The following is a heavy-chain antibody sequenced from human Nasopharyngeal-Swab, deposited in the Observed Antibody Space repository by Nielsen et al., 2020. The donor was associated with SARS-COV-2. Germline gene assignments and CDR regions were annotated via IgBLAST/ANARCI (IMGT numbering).Heavy chain of an antibody. CDR2: ISTTTATI. Sequence: GRSLRLSCAASGLGFSNYEMNWVRQAPGKGREGISYISTTTATIYYADSVKGRFTISRDNAKNSLYLQMNSLRAEDTAVYYCAREVPYSGHDDAFDIWGQGTMVTVSA. CDR1: GLGFSNYE. CDR3: AREVPYSGHDDAFDI. D-gene: IGHD5-12*01. J-gene: IGHJ3*02. V-gene: IGHV3-48*03.